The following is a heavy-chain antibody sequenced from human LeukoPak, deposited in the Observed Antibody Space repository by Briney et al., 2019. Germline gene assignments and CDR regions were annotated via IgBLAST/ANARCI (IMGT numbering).Heavy chain of an antibody. Sequence: GGSLRLSCAASGFTFTTYDMAWVPQASGKGLEWVSLVTTSGGGTYYADSVKGRFTISRDNSKNTVYLQMNYLRADDTAIYYCAKEFSLLRNPTVFDSWGQGSLVTVSS. J-gene: IGHJ4*02. D-gene: IGHD1-14*01. CDR3: AKEFSLLRNPTVFDS. CDR1: GFTFTTYD. V-gene: IGHV3-23*01. CDR2: VTTSGGGT.